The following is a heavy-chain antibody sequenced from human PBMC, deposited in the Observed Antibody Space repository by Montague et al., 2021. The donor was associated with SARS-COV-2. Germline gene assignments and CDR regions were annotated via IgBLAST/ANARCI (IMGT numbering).Heavy chain of an antibody. V-gene: IGHV4-61*02. D-gene: IGHD6-19*01. CDR1: GGSISSGTYY. J-gene: IGHJ4*02. Sequence: TLSLTRTVSGGSISSGTYYWSWIRQSAGKGLEWIGRMSISGSTNYNPSLKSRVTISVDTSKNQFSLKLNSVTAADTAVYYCARDIAVAGLFDYWGQGTLVTVSS. CDR2: MSISGST. CDR3: ARDIAVAGLFDY.